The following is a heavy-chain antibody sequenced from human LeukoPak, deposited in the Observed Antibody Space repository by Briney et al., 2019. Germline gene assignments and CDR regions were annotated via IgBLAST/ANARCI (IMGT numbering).Heavy chain of an antibody. CDR1: GYTFTGYY. Sequence: AASVKVSCKASGYTFTGYYMHLVRQAPGQGLEWMGWINPNSGGTNYAQKFQGRVTMTRNTSISTAYMELSSLRSEDTAVYYCARAQYYYEDYWGQGTLVTVSS. V-gene: IGHV1-2*02. CDR2: INPNSGGT. J-gene: IGHJ4*02. CDR3: ARAQYYYEDY. D-gene: IGHD3-22*01.